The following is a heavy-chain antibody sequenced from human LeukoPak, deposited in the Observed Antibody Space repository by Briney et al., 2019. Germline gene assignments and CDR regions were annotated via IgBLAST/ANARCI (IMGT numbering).Heavy chain of an antibody. CDR1: GYSISSGYY. CDR2: IYHSGST. J-gene: IGHJ5*02. CDR3: ARGGLLNWFDP. D-gene: IGHD1-26*01. Sequence: PSGTLSLTCAVSGYSISSGYYWGWIRQPPGKGLEWIGSIYHSGSTYYNPSLKSRVTISVDTSKNQFSLKLSSVTAADTAVYYCARGGLLNWFDPWGQGTLVTVSS. V-gene: IGHV4-38-2*01.